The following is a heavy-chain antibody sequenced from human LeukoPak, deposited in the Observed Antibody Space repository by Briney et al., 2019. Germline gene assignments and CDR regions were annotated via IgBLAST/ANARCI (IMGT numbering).Heavy chain of an antibody. CDR3: ARGNYDFWSGYPLDY. Sequence: SETLSLTCAVYGGSFSGYYWSWIRQPPGKGLEWIGEINHSGSTNYNPSLKSRVTISVDTSNNQFSLKLSSVTAADTAVYYCARGNYDFWSGYPLDYWGQGTLVTVSS. CDR1: GGSFSGYY. V-gene: IGHV4-34*01. J-gene: IGHJ4*02. CDR2: INHSGST. D-gene: IGHD3-3*01.